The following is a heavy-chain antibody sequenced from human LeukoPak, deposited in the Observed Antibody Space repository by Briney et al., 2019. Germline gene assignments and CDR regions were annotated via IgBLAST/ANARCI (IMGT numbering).Heavy chain of an antibody. CDR2: ISESGDNR. CDR1: GYTFSNYA. J-gene: IGHJ4*02. V-gene: IGHV3-23*01. Sequence: GGSLRLSCAASGYTFSNYAMSWVRQAPGKGLEWVSGISESGDNRNHADSVKGRFTISRDNPKNTLYLQMNSLRAEDTAVYYCAKNITDWGQGTLVTVSS. CDR3: AKNITD. D-gene: IGHD1-14*01.